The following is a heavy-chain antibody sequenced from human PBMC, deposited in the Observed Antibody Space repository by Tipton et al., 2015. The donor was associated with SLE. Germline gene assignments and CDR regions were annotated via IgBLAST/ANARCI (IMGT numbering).Heavy chain of an antibody. CDR3: ARAPLRFLETLWGWFDP. V-gene: IGHV4-59*11. Sequence: LRLSCTVSGGSISSHYWTWIRQPPGKGLEWIGYIHYSGRTNYNPSLKSRVTISVDTSKNQFSLKLSSVTAADTAVYYCARAPLRFLETLWGWFDPWGQGTLVTVSS. D-gene: IGHD3-3*01. CDR2: IHYSGRT. J-gene: IGHJ5*02. CDR1: GGSISSHY.